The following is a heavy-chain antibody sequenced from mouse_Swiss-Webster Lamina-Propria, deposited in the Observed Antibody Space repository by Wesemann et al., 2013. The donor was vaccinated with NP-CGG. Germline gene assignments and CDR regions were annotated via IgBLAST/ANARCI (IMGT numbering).Heavy chain of an antibody. CDR2: ISSGGSYT. J-gene: IGHJ4*01. CDR3: ASRGELGRGYAMDY. D-gene: IGHD4-1*01. V-gene: IGHV5-6*01. CDR1: GFTFSSYG. Sequence: EVQLVESGGDLVKPGGSLKLSCAASGFTFSSYGMSWVRQTPDKRLEWVATISSGGSYTYYPDSVKGRFTISRDNAKNTLYLQMSSLKSEDTAMYYCASRGELGRGYAMDYSGSRNLSHRLL.